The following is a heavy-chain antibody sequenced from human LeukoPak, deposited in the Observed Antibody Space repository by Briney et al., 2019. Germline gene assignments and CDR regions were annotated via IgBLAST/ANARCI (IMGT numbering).Heavy chain of an antibody. CDR3: ARTDCSSTSCYGVNWFDP. CDR2: IYPGDSDT. V-gene: IGHV5-51*01. D-gene: IGHD2-2*01. Sequence: GESLKISCKGSGYSLTSYWIGWVRQMPGKGLEWMGIIYPGDSDTRYSPSFQGQVTISADKSISTAYLQWSSLKASDTAMYYCARTDCSSTSCYGVNWFDPWGQGTLVTVSS. J-gene: IGHJ5*02. CDR1: GYSLTSYW.